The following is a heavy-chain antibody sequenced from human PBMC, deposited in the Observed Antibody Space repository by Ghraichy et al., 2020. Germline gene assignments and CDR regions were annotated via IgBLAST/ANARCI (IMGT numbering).Heavy chain of an antibody. V-gene: IGHV4-39*01. CDR2: IYYSGST. CDR3: ARRGGLWFGELWDY. CDR1: GGSISSSSYY. D-gene: IGHD3-10*01. Sequence: SETLSLTCTVSGGSISSSSYYWGWIRQPPGKGLEWIGSIYYSGSTYYNPSLKSRVTISVDTSKNQFSLKLSSVTAADTAVYYCARRGGLWFGELWDYWGQGTLVTVSS. J-gene: IGHJ4*02.